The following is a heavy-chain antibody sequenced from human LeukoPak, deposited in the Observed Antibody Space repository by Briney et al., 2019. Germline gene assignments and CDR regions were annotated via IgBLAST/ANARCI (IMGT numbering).Heavy chain of an antibody. CDR3: ARFTLKWLVRNWFDP. CDR1: GGSFSGYY. Sequence: PSETLSLTCAVYGGSFSGYYWSWIRQPPGKGLECIGEINRSGSTNYNPSLTSRVTISVDTSKNQFSLKLSSVTAADTAVYYCARFTLKWLVRNWFDPWGQGTLVTVSS. J-gene: IGHJ5*02. D-gene: IGHD6-19*01. CDR2: INRSGST. V-gene: IGHV4-34*01.